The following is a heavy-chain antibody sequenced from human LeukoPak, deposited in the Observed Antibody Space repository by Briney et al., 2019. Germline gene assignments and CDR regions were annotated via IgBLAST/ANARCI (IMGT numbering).Heavy chain of an antibody. CDR2: IYYSGST. CDR3: AREGSRPPPGPIDY. CDR1: GFTFSSYW. J-gene: IGHJ4*02. Sequence: PGGSLRLSCAASGFTFSSYWMSWIRQPPGKGLEWIGYIYYSGSTYYNPSLKSRVTISVDTSKNQFSLKLSSVTAADTAVYYCAREGSRPPPGPIDYWDQGTLVTVSS. V-gene: IGHV4-59*06. D-gene: IGHD6-13*01.